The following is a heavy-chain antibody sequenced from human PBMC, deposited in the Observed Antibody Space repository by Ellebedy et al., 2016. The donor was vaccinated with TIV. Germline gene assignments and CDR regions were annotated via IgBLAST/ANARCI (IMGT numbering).Heavy chain of an antibody. CDR2: IYQDGSEK. Sequence: PGGSLRLSCAASGFSFRSYWMGWVRQAPGKGLEWVANIYQDGSEKYYVDSVKGRFTISRDNAKNSLYLQLNSLRVEDTAVYYCARRGSYGDYAVQVNPWFDPWGQGTLVTVSS. CDR1: GFSFRSYW. CDR3: ARRGSYGDYAVQVNPWFDP. V-gene: IGHV3-7*01. D-gene: IGHD4-17*01. J-gene: IGHJ5*02.